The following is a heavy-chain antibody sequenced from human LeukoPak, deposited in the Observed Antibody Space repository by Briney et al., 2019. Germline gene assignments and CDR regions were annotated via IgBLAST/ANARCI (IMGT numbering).Heavy chain of an antibody. CDR3: AGDPTYYYDSTGYIAG. V-gene: IGHV3-21*01. J-gene: IGHJ4*02. D-gene: IGHD3-22*01. CDR2: ISSSSSYT. Sequence: GGSLRLSCAASGLTFSTYSMNWVRQAPGRGLEWVSSISSSSSYTSYADSVKGRFTISRDDAKNSVYLQMNSLRAEDTAVYYCAGDPTYYYDSTGYIAGWGQGTLVTVSS. CDR1: GLTFSTYS.